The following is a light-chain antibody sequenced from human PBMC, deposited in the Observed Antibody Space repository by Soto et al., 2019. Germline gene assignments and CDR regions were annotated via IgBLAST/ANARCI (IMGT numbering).Light chain of an antibody. CDR3: CSYAGSYTV. CDR2: DVT. V-gene: IGLV2-11*01. CDR1: SSDVGGYNF. Sequence: QSVLTQPRSVSGSPGQSVTISCTGTSSDVGGYNFVSWYQQHPGKAPKLMIYDVTKRPSGVPDHFSGSKSGNTASLTISGLQAEDEADYYCCSYAGSYTVFGGGTKLTVL. J-gene: IGLJ3*02.